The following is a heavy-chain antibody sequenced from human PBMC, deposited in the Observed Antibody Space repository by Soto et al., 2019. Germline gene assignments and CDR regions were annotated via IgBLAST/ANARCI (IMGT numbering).Heavy chain of an antibody. V-gene: IGHV3-23*01. D-gene: IGHD3-3*01. CDR1: RFNISNHA. CDR2: ISGGGQST. J-gene: IGHJ5*02. Sequence: EGQLLESGGGLGQPGGSLRLSCAVSRFNISNHAMTWVRQAPGEGLEWVAVISGGGQSTHYVDSVKGRFTISRDNSKNMVFLQMNSLRIEDTALYFCAKVGVATDGDYLWGQGTVVTVSS. CDR3: AKVGVATDGDYL.